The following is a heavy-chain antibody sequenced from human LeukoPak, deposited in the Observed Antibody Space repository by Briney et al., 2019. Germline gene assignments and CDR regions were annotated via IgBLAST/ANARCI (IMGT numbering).Heavy chain of an antibody. V-gene: IGHV4-61*02. D-gene: IGHD3-3*01. CDR2: IYTSGST. Sequence: SETLSLTCTVSGGSISSGSYYWSWIRQPAGKGLEWIGRIYTSGSTNYNPSLKSRVTISVDTSKNQFSLKLSSVTAADTAVYYCARVGPYYDFWSGYLDAFDIRGQGTMVTVSS. CDR1: GGSISSGSYY. J-gene: IGHJ3*02. CDR3: ARVGPYYDFWSGYLDAFDI.